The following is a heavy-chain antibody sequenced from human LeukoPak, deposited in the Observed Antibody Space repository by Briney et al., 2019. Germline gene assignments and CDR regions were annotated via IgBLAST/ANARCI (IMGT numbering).Heavy chain of an antibody. J-gene: IGHJ4*02. CDR3: ARGSSAGASLRHDY. D-gene: IGHD1-26*01. Sequence: GGSLRLSCAASGFTFSSYWMSWVRQAPGKGLEWVANIKQDGSEENFVASVKGRFTISRDNAKKTLYLQMNSLRAEDTAGYYCARGSSAGASLRHDYWGQGTLVTVSS. CDR1: GFTFSSYW. CDR2: IKQDGSEE. V-gene: IGHV3-7*01.